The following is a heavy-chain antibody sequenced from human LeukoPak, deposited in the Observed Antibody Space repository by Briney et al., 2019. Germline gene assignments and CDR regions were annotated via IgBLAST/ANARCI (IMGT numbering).Heavy chain of an antibody. Sequence: GGSLRLSCVVSVFTFNRCWMNWVRQAPWKGLEWVAHINPDGRDTYYVDSVKGRFTISRDNSKNTLYLQMNSLRAEDTAVYYCARPVTATDRFYFFDSWGQGTPVTVSS. CDR2: INPDGRDT. J-gene: IGHJ4*02. CDR1: VFTFNRCW. V-gene: IGHV3-7*03. D-gene: IGHD2-15*01. CDR3: ARPVTATDRFYFFDS.